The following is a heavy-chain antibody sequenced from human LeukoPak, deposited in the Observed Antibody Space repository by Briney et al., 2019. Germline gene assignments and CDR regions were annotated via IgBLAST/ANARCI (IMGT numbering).Heavy chain of an antibody. CDR1: GGSFSGYY. D-gene: IGHD3-16*01. CDR3: ARGASYNYYYGMDV. V-gene: IGHV4-34*01. CDR2: INHSGST. Sequence: SETLSLTCAVYGGSFSGYYWSWIRQPPGKGLEWIGEINHSGSTNYNPSLKSRVTISVDTSKNQFSLKLSSMTAADTAVCYCARGASYNYYYGMDVWGQGTTVTVSS. J-gene: IGHJ6*02.